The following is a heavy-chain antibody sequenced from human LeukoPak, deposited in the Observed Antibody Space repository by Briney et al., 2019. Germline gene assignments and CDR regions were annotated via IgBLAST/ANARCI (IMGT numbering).Heavy chain of an antibody. CDR1: GGSFSGYY. D-gene: IGHD5-18*01. J-gene: IGHJ4*02. CDR2: INHSGST. V-gene: IGHV4-34*01. CDR3: ARGVRSYGNPRHFDY. Sequence: PSETLSLTCAVYGGSFSGYYWSWIRQPPGKGLEWIGEINHSGSTNYNPSLKSRVTISVDTSKNQFSLKLSSVTAADTAVYYCARGVRSYGNPRHFDYWGQGTLVTVSS.